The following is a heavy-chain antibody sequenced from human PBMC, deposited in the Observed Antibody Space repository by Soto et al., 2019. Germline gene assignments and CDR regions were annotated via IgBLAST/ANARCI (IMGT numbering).Heavy chain of an antibody. V-gene: IGHV4-61*08. CDR3: GRGGDAYKMGRR. D-gene: IGHD3-10*01. J-gene: IGHJ4*02. Sequence: QVQLQESGPGLVKPSETLSLTCSVSDDSLSSPVYYWSWIRQSPGKGLEWIGYVHFSGSITYNPSLKSRVNISVDTAKKQLSLKLNSVTAADTAVYYCGRGGDAYKMGRRWGQGTLVTVSS. CDR1: DDSLSSPVYY. CDR2: VHFSGSI.